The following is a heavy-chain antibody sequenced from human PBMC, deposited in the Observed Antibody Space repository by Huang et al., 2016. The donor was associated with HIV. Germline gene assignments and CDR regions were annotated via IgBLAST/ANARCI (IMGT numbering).Heavy chain of an antibody. CDR3: EREKAADSAWYGVYYFDY. V-gene: IGHV4-34*01. CDR2: INNNGKT. J-gene: IGHJ4*02. CDR1: GGSFSGYY. D-gene: IGHD6-19*01. Sequence: QVQLRQWGAGLVKPSETLSLTCAVYGGSFSGYYWTWIRQSPGKGLEWIGEINNNGKTNEQPSRKCRVTISKDTAKNHFSLQVTVVSAADTGGYFCEREKAADSAWYGVYYFDYWGEGALVTVTS.